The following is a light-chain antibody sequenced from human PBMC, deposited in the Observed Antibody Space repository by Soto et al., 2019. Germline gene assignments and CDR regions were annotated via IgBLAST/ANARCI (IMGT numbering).Light chain of an antibody. CDR3: LQHNSYPLELT. Sequence: DIQITQTQSSLSASVGDRVTITCRASHGIRNDLGWYQHKPGKAPXXLXYAASSLQSGVPSRFSGSVSATEFNRKISRLQPEDFASYYCLQHNSYPLELTFCGGT. CDR2: AAS. V-gene: IGKV1-17*01. CDR1: HGIRND. J-gene: IGKJ4*01.